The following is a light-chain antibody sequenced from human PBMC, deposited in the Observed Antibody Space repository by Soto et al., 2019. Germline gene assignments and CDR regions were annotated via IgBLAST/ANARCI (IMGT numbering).Light chain of an antibody. V-gene: IGLV2-8*01. CDR2: EVS. J-gene: IGLJ2*01. CDR3: SAYADSNNLL. CDR1: SSDVGGYNY. Sequence: QSALTQPPSASGSPGQSVTISCTGTSSDVGGYNYVSWYQQHPGKAPKLMIYEVSKRPSGVPDRFSGSKSGDTASLTVSGLQADDEADYFCSAYADSNNLLFGGGTKLTAL.